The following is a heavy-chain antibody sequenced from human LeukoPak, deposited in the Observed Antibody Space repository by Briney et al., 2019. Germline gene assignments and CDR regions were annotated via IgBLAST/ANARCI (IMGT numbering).Heavy chain of an antibody. V-gene: IGHV3-23*01. CDR3: VRGWQQLGS. CDR1: GFTFRSYA. CDR2: ISHSSSGT. Sequence: PGGSLRLSCAGSGFTFRSYAMSWVRQAPGKGLEWVSAISHSSSGTYYVDSVRGRFTISRDNSKNLLYMQMNSLRAEDTAVYYCVRGWQQLGSWGRGTLVTVSS. J-gene: IGHJ5*02. D-gene: IGHD1-1*01.